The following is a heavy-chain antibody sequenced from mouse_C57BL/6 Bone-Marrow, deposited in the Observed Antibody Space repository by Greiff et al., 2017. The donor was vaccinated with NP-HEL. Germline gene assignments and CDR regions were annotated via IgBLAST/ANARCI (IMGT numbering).Heavy chain of an antibody. V-gene: IGHV14-4*01. CDR3: TPVTGYFDY. Sequence: VQLKQSGAELVRPGASVKLSCTASGFNIKDDYMHLVKQRPEQGLEWIGWIDPENGDTEYASKFQGKATITADTSSNTAYLQLSSLTSEDTAVYYCTPVTGYFDYWGQGTTLTVSS. J-gene: IGHJ2*01. CDR2: IDPENGDT. CDR1: GFNIKDDY. D-gene: IGHD4-1*01.